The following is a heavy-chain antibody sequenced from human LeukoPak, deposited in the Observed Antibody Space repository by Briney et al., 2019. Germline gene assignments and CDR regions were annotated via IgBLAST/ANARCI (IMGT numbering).Heavy chain of an antibody. V-gene: IGHV3-9*01. Sequence: GGSLRLSCVASGFTFSSHAMHWVRQAPGKGLEWVSGISWNSGSIGYADSVKGRFTISRDNAKNSLCLQMNSLRAEDTALYYCAKDIFTMVRGVVDYWGQGTLVTVSS. J-gene: IGHJ4*02. CDR1: GFTFSSHA. CDR2: ISWNSGSI. D-gene: IGHD3-10*01. CDR3: AKDIFTMVRGVVDY.